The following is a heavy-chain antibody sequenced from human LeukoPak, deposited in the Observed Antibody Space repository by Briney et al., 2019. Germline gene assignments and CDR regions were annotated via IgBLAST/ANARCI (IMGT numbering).Heavy chain of an antibody. CDR1: GGSISAYY. Sequence: PSETLSLTCTVSGGSISAYYWSWFRQPPGKGLEWIGYIYYSGSTNYNPSLKSRITMSVDTSRNQISLNLSPVSAADTAVYYCVRGLPGYSNGGDAFDIWGQGTMVTVSS. D-gene: IGHD6-19*01. CDR2: IYYSGST. CDR3: VRGLPGYSNGGDAFDI. J-gene: IGHJ3*02. V-gene: IGHV4-59*01.